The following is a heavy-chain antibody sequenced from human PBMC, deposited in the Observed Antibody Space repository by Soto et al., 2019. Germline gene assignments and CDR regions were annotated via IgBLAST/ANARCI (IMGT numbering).Heavy chain of an antibody. CDR1: GFVLSSYS. D-gene: IGHD5-18*01. Sequence: EVQLVESGGGLVQPGGSLRLSCAASGFVLSSYSMSWVRQAPGKGLEWVSYIGTGTRTRYYAGSVKGRFTISRDNGKNSLFLQMNSLRAEDTALYYCARSYSYGFGYWGQGTLVTVSS. CDR2: IGTGTRTR. CDR3: ARSYSYGFGY. V-gene: IGHV3-48*01. J-gene: IGHJ4*02.